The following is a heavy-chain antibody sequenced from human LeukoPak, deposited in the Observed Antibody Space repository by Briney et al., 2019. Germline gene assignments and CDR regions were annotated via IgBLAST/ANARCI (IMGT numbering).Heavy chain of an antibody. V-gene: IGHV3-23*01. CDR3: AKRGVVIRGLLVIGYHQEAYHYDF. CDR2: ISERGGRT. CDR1: GISLSNYA. D-gene: IGHD3-10*01. Sequence: GGSLRLSCVVSGISLSNYAMTWVRQAPGRGLGWVSYISERGGRTTYADSVKGRFTISRDTSLNTLYLQMNNLRAEDTAVYFCAKRGVVIRGLLVIGYHQEAYHYDFWGQGVLVTVSS. J-gene: IGHJ4*02.